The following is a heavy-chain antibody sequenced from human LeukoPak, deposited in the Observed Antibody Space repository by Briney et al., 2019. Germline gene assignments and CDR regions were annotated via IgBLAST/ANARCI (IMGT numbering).Heavy chain of an antibody. V-gene: IGHV4-59*01. CDR1: GGSISSYY. CDR3: ARGTTGYSSSWRKTNYYYYYGMDV. D-gene: IGHD6-13*01. J-gene: IGHJ6*02. CDR2: IYYSGST. Sequence: SETLSLTCTVSGGSISSYYWSWIRQPPGKGLEWIGYIYYSGSTNYNPSLKSRVTISVDTSKNQFSLKLSSVTAADTAVYYCARGTTGYSSSWRKTNYYYYYGMDVWGQGTTVTVSS.